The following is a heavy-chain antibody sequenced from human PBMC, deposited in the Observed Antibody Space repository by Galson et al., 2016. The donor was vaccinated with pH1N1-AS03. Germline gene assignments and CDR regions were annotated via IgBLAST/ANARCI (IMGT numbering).Heavy chain of an antibody. CDR3: AYDSRGYDTLDI. V-gene: IGHV3-21*01. CDR1: GFTFSSYS. CDR2: ISSDPTYT. D-gene: IGHD3-22*01. J-gene: IGHJ3*02. Sequence: SLRLSCAASGFTFSSYSMNWVRQAPGKGLEWVSSISSDPTYTYYADSVTGRFTISGDNAKNSLYLQLSSLRVEDTAVYYCAYDSRGYDTLDIWGQGTLVTVSS.